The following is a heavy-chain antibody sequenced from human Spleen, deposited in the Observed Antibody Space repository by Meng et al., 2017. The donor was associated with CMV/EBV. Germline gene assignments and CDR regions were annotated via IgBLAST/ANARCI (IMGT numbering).Heavy chain of an antibody. CDR2: INSDGSST. J-gene: IGHJ3*02. CDR3: AKDGGYDSSGYYYRAFDI. Sequence: GGSLRLSCAASGFTFSSYWMHWVRQAPGKGLVWVSRINSDGSSTSYADSVKGRFTISRDNSKNTLYLQMNSLRAEDTAVYYCAKDGGYDSSGYYYRAFDIWGQGTMVTVSS. CDR1: GFTFSSYW. V-gene: IGHV3-74*01. D-gene: IGHD3-22*01.